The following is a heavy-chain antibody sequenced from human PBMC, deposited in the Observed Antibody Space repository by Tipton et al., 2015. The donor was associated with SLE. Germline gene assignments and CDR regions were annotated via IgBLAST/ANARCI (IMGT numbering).Heavy chain of an antibody. V-gene: IGHV4-39*02. CDR2: IYYSGST. J-gene: IGHJ3*02. CDR1: GGSISSSSYY. Sequence: TLSLTCTVSGGSISSSSYYWGWIRQPPGKGLEWIGSIYYSGSTYYNPSLKSRVTISVDTSKNQFSPKLSSVTAADTAVYYCARDLDLTGAFDIWGQGTMVTVSS. D-gene: IGHD1-14*01. CDR3: ARDLDLTGAFDI.